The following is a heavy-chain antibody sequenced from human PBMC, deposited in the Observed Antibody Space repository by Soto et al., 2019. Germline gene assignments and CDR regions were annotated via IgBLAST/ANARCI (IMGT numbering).Heavy chain of an antibody. J-gene: IGHJ6*02. CDR1: GFTFGDFG. D-gene: IGHD2-2*01. CDR3: ASLTSWSQEYYYGMDV. CDR2: IRSKGYGGTT. V-gene: IGHV3-49*03. Sequence: GGSLRLSCTGSGFTFGDFGMSWFRQAPGKGLEWLSFIRSKGYGGTTESAASVRGRFITSRDDSKSIAYLQMNSLKTEDTAVYYCASLTSWSQEYYYGMDVWRQGTTVTVSS.